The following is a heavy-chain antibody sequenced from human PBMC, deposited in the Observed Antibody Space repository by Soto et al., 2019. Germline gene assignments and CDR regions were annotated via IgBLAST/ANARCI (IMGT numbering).Heavy chain of an antibody. V-gene: IGHV5-51*01. CDR3: ARQKVEGGGGYNWVDP. D-gene: IGHD3-16*01. J-gene: IGHJ5*02. CDR2: IYPGDSDT. CDR1: GYSFTSYW. Sequence: GESLKISCKGSGYSFTSYWIGWVRQMPGKGLEWMGIIYPGDSDTRYSPSFQGQVTISADKSISTAYLQWSSLKASDTAMYYCARQKVEGGGGYNWVDPWGQGTLVTVSS.